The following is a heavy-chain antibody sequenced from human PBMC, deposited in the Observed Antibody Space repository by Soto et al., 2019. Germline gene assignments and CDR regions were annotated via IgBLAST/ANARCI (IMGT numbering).Heavy chain of an antibody. CDR2: IYKGGAT. V-gene: IGHV3-66*01. J-gene: IGHJ6*03. D-gene: IGHD4-17*01. CDR3: ARGRGYGDGNYYYHYMDV. Sequence: EVQLVDSGGDLVQPGGSLTLSCTTSGFTVSGNVLTWIRQAPGKGLEWISVIYKGGATYYADSVKGRFTISRDNSMNTLYLQMSSLRVEDTAVYYCARGRGYGDGNYYYHYMDVWGKGTTVIVS. CDR1: GFTVSGNV.